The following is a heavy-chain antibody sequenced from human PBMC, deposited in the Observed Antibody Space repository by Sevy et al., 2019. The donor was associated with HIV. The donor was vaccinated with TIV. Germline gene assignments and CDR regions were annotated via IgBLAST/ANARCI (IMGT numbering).Heavy chain of an antibody. Sequence: GGSLRLSCAASGFTFRSYWMTWVRQAPGKGLEWVANINEDGSEKYYVDSLKGRFTISRDNAKNSLYLEMRSLRVEDTAVYFCASAPWGSGSWFDPWGQGTLVTVSS. J-gene: IGHJ5*02. CDR2: INEDGSEK. CDR3: ASAPWGSGSWFDP. D-gene: IGHD3-10*01. V-gene: IGHV3-7*01. CDR1: GFTFRSYW.